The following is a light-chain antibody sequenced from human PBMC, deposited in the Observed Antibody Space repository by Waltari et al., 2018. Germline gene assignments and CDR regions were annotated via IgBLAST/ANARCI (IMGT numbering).Light chain of an antibody. CDR2: GAS. J-gene: IGKJ1*01. CDR1: QSVSSN. CDR3: QQYNNWPTWT. Sequence: EIVMTQSPATRSVSPGERATLSCRASQSVSSNLAWYQQKPGQAPMLLIYGASTRATGIPARFSGSGSGTEFTLTISSMQSEDFAVYYCQQYNNWPTWTFGQGTKVEIK. V-gene: IGKV3-15*01.